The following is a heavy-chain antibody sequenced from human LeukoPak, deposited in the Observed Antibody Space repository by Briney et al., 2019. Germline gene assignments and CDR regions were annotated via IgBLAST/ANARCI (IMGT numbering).Heavy chain of an antibody. CDR2: MNPNSGNT. D-gene: IGHD2-2*01. Sequence: GASVKVSCKASGYTFTSYDINWVPQATGQGLEWMGWMNPNSGNTGYAQKFQGRVTMTRNTSISTAYMELSSLRSEDTAVYYCARALGDCSSTSCYYNWFDPWGQGTLVTVSS. CDR1: GYTFTSYD. J-gene: IGHJ5*02. CDR3: ARALGDCSSTSCYYNWFDP. V-gene: IGHV1-8*01.